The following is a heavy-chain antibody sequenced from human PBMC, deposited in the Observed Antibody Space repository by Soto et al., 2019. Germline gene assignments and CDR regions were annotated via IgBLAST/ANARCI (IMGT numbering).Heavy chain of an antibody. CDR1: GFIFSNYS. CDR2: IPHDGRNK. V-gene: IGHV3-30*18. D-gene: IGHD2-2*01. J-gene: IGHJ3*01. Sequence: QVQLVESGGGVVQPGKSVRLSCAASGFIFSNYSMHWVRQAPGKGRGWVADIPHDGRNKYYADSVGGRFTIPRDNCKNTLYLQMDSLTAADTALYYCAKLPDTILGLFVAHAAFAFWGQGTTVTVSS. CDR3: AKLPDTILGLFVAHAAFAF.